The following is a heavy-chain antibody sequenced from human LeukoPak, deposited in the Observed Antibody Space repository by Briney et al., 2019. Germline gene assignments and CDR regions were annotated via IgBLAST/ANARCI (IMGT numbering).Heavy chain of an antibody. CDR1: GYTFTSYD. V-gene: IGHV1-8*03. D-gene: IGHD6-13*01. Sequence: ASVKVSCKASGYTFTSYDINWVRQATGQGLEWMGWMNPNSGNTGYAQKFQGRVTITRNTSISTAYMELSSLRSEDTAVYYCARVDSSSWYPFDYWGQGTLVTVSS. CDR3: ARVDSSSWYPFDY. CDR2: MNPNSGNT. J-gene: IGHJ4*02.